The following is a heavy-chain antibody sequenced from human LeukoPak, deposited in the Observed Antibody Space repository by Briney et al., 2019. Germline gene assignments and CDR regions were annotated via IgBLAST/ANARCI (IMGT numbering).Heavy chain of an antibody. CDR3: ARQGYYDSSGYYD. Sequence: SETLSLTRTVSGGSISSYYWSWIRQPPGKGLEWIGYIYYSGSTNYNPSLKSRVTISVDTSKNQFSLKLTSVTAADTAVYYCARQGYYDSSGYYDWGQGTLVTVSS. CDR2: IYYSGST. CDR1: GGSISSYY. J-gene: IGHJ1*01. V-gene: IGHV4-59*08. D-gene: IGHD3-22*01.